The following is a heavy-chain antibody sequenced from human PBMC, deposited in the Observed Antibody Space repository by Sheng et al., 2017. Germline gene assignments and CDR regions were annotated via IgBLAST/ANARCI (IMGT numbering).Heavy chain of an antibody. CDR2: ISYDGNNK. Sequence: QVQLVESGGGVVQPGRSLRLSCAASGFTFSTYAMHWVRQAPGKGLEWVTVISYDGNNKYYADSVKGRFTISRDNSKNTLYLQMTSLRVEDAAVYYCASQSPDVLPTSHW. CDR1: GFTFSTYA. D-gene: IGHD2-15*01. CDR3: ASQSPDVLPTSH. J-gene: IGHJ1*01. V-gene: IGHV3-30*04.